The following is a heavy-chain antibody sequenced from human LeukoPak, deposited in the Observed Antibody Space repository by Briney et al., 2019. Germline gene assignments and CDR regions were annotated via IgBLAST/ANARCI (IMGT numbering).Heavy chain of an antibody. Sequence: GGSLRLSCAESGFTFSSYGMHWVRQAPGKGLEWVAVIWYDGSNKYYADSVKGRFTISRDNSKNTLYLQMNSLRAEDTAVYYCARDGEKGAFDIWGQGTVVTVSS. J-gene: IGHJ3*02. CDR1: GFTFSSYG. CDR3: ARDGEKGAFDI. V-gene: IGHV3-33*01. CDR2: IWYDGSNK.